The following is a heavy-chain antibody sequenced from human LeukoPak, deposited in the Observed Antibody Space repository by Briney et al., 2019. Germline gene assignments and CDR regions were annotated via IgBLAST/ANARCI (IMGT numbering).Heavy chain of an antibody. CDR2: INHSGST. CDR3: ARLVRDYDILTGTRRYYMDV. J-gene: IGHJ6*03. CDR1: GGSFSGYY. D-gene: IGHD3-9*01. Sequence: PSETLSLTCAVYGGSFSGYYWSWIRQPPGKGLEWIGEINHSGSTNYNPSLKSRVTISVDTSKNQFSLKLSSVTAADTAVYYCARLVRDYDILTGTRRYYMDVWGKGTTVTISS. V-gene: IGHV4-34*01.